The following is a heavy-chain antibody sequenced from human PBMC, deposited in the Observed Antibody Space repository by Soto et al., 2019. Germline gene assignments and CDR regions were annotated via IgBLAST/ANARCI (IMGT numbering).Heavy chain of an antibody. V-gene: IGHV1-18*01. Sequence: QVQLVQSGAEVKKPGASVKVSCKASGYTFTSYGINWVRQAPGQGLEWMGWISAYNGNTHYAQKLQGRVTMTTDTSTSTAYIELRSLISDDTAVYYCARVQSGYDFAYWGQGTLVTVSS. CDR3: ARVQSGYDFAY. CDR2: ISAYNGNT. CDR1: GYTFTSYG. J-gene: IGHJ4*02. D-gene: IGHD5-12*01.